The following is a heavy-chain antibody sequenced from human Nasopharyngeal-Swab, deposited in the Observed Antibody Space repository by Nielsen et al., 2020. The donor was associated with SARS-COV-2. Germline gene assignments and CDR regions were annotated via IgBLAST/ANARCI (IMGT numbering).Heavy chain of an antibody. J-gene: IGHJ4*02. V-gene: IGHV1-3*01. CDR1: GYTFTSYA. CDR3: ARAKDGGKGFYFDY. CDR2: INAGNGNT. Sequence: ASEKVSCKASGYTFTSYAMHWVRQAPGQRLEWMGWINAGNGNTKYSQKFQGRVTITRDTSASTAYMKLSSLRSEDTAVYYCARAKDGGKGFYFDYWGQGTLVTVSS. D-gene: IGHD4-23*01.